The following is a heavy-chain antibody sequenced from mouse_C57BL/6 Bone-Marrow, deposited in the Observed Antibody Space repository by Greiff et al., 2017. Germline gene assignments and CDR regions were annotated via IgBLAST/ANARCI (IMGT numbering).Heavy chain of an antibody. CDR3: AREGGY. Sequence: QVQLQQSGAELVKPGASVKLSCKASGYTFTSYWMHWVKQRPGQGLEWIGMIHPNSGSTNYNEKFKSKDTLTVDKSSSTAYLQLSSLTSEDSAVYYCAREGGYWGQGTTLTVSS. V-gene: IGHV1-64*01. J-gene: IGHJ2*01. CDR1: GYTFTSYW. CDR2: IHPNSGST.